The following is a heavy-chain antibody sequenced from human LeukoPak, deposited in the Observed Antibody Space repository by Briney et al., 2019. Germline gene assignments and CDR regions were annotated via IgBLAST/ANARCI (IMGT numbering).Heavy chain of an antibody. D-gene: IGHD3-10*01. CDR3: ARDVLSFGGSPGAFDL. Sequence: GRSLRLSCAASGFTFSGYAMHWFRQAPGKGLEWVTVISYDGSKTYYADSVKGRFTFSRDNSKNTLYLQMDSLRTEDTAIYYCARDVLSFGGSPGAFDLWGQGTLVSVSS. CDR1: GFTFSGYA. J-gene: IGHJ3*01. V-gene: IGHV3-30*04. CDR2: ISYDGSKT.